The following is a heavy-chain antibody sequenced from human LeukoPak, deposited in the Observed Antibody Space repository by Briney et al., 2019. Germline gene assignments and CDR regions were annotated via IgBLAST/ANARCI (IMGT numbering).Heavy chain of an antibody. D-gene: IGHD3-10*01. Sequence: GGSLRLSCAASGFTFSSYAMNWVRQAPGKGLEWVSSISSSSSYIYYADSVKGRFTISRDNAKNSLYLQMNSLRAEDTAVYYCARGYYYGSGSFSNNWFDPWGQGTLVTVSS. CDR3: ARGYYYGSGSFSNNWFDP. J-gene: IGHJ5*02. CDR1: GFTFSSYA. CDR2: ISSSSSYI. V-gene: IGHV3-21*01.